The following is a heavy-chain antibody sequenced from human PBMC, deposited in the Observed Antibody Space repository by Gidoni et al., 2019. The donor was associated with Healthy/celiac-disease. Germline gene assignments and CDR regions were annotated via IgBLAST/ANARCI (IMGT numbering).Heavy chain of an antibody. Sequence: QVQLVESGGGVVQPGRSLRLSCAASGFTFSSYAMHWVRQAPGKGLEWVAVRSYDGSNKYYADSVKGRFTISRDNSKNTLYLQMNSLRAEDTAVYYCARDWGWLPDYWGQGTLVTVSS. CDR2: RSYDGSNK. V-gene: IGHV3-30-3*01. D-gene: IGHD5-12*01. CDR1: GFTFSSYA. CDR3: ARDWGWLPDY. J-gene: IGHJ4*02.